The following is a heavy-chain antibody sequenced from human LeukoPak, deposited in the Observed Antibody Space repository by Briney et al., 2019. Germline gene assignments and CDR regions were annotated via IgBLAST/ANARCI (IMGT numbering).Heavy chain of an antibody. CDR2: IYPGDSDT. V-gene: IGHV5-51*01. Sequence: GESLKISRMGSGYSFTSYWIGWVRQMPGKGLEWMGIIYPGDSDTRYSPSFQGQVTISADKSISTAYLQWSSLKASDTAMYYCARLDCSGGSCSFYNWFDPWGQGTLVTVSS. J-gene: IGHJ5*02. CDR3: ARLDCSGGSCSFYNWFDP. D-gene: IGHD2-15*01. CDR1: GYSFTSYW.